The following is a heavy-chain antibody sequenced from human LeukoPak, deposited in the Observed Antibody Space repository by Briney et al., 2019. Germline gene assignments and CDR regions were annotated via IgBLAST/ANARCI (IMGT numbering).Heavy chain of an antibody. Sequence: PGGSLRLSCAVSGFTFSNYDMSWVRQAPGKGLEGVSVNSFCSDSTNYADSVKRRFTISRDNSKNTLYLKMNSMRAADTAVYYCAKRGCSGGNCYPGSHWGQGTLVTVSS. CDR2: NSFCSDST. D-gene: IGHD2-15*01. V-gene: IGHV3-23*01. CDR3: AKRGCSGGNCYPGSH. J-gene: IGHJ4*02. CDR1: GFTFSNYD.